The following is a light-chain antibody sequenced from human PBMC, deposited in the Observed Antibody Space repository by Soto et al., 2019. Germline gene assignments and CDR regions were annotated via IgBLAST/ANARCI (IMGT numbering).Light chain of an antibody. CDR1: QSVSSSY. V-gene: IGKV3-20*01. CDR2: GAS. J-gene: IGKJ1*01. CDR3: QQYGSSRWT. Sequence: EIVLTQSPGTLSLSAGERDTLSCRASQSVSSSYLAWYQQKPGQAPRLLIYGASSRATGIPDRFSGSGSGTDFTLTISRLEPEDFAVYYCQQYGSSRWTFGQGTKVDI.